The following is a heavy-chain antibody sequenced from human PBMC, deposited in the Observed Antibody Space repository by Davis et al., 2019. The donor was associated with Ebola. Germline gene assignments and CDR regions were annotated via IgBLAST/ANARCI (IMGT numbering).Heavy chain of an antibody. CDR2: ISASGGTT. D-gene: IGHD2-2*01. V-gene: IGHV3-23*01. CDR1: GFTSKDYG. Sequence: GGSLRLSCAASGFTSKDYGMSWFRQAPGKGLEWVSHISASGGTTYYPDSLKGRFSISRDNSKNTLYLQMGSLRAEDMAVYYCARGMGQLPLSLENDAFDIWGQGTMVTVSS. J-gene: IGHJ3*02. CDR3: ARGMGQLPLSLENDAFDI.